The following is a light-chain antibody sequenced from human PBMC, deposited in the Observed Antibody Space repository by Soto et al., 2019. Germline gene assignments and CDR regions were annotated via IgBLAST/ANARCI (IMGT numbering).Light chain of an antibody. CDR2: AES. CDR3: QQYGSSPYT. Sequence: EIVLTQSPGTLSLSPGERAALSCRASQSVSSNYLAWYQQKPGQAPRLLISAESSRATGIPDRFSGSGSGTDFTLTISRLEPEDFAVYYCQQYGSSPYTFGQGTKLEIK. CDR1: QSVSSNY. V-gene: IGKV3-20*01. J-gene: IGKJ2*01.